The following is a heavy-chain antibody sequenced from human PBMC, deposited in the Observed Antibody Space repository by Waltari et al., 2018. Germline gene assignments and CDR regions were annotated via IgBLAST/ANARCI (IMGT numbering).Heavy chain of an antibody. CDR2: IYSVGST. CDR3: ARDDIVATIWDFDY. Sequence: EVQLLESGGGLVQPGGSLRLSCAASGFTFSSYAMSWVRQAPGKGLEWVSVIYSVGSTYYADSGKGRFTISRDNSKNTLYLQMNSLRSDDTAVYYCARDDIVATIWDFDYWGQGTLVTVSS. J-gene: IGHJ4*02. V-gene: IGHV3-23*03. CDR1: GFTFSSYA. D-gene: IGHD5-12*01.